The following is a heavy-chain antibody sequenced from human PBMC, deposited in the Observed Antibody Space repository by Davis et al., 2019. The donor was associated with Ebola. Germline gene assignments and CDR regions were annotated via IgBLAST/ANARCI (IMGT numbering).Heavy chain of an antibody. CDR1: GHSFTNYW. D-gene: IGHD1-26*01. Sequence: GESLKISCKGSGHSFTNYWIGWVRQKSGKGLEWMGIIYPGDSDTRYSPSFQGQVTISADKSINTAYLHWSSLKASDTAIYYCARSYVVSYGMDVWGKGTTVTVSS. J-gene: IGHJ6*04. CDR3: ARSYVVSYGMDV. CDR2: IYPGDSDT. V-gene: IGHV5-51*01.